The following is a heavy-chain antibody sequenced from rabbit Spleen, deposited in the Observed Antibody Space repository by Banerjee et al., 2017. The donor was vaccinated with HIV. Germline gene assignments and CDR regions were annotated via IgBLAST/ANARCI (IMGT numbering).Heavy chain of an antibody. CDR1: GFSFSSRYN. V-gene: IGHV1S40*01. Sequence: QSLEESGGDLVKPGASLTLTCTASGFSFSSRYNMCWVRQAPGKGLEWIGCIYTGSGNTYYANWARGRFTISKTSSTTVTLQMTSLTAADTATYFCARGGADSTLYDFNLWGPGTLVTVS. D-gene: IGHD4-2*01. J-gene: IGHJ4*01. CDR3: ARGGADSTLYDFNL. CDR2: IYTGSGNT.